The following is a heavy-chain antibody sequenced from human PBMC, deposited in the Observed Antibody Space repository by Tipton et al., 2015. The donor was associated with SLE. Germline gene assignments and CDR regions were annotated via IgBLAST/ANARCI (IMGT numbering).Heavy chain of an antibody. J-gene: IGHJ3*02. CDR1: GFTFSSYA. D-gene: IGHD5-24*01. CDR3: AKDGELGRDGLSRAFDI. Sequence: SLRLSCAASGFTFSSYAMSWVRQAPGKGLEWVSVIYSGGSSTYYADPVKGRFTISRDNSKNTLYLQMNSLRAEDTAVYYCAKDGELGRDGLSRAFDIWGQGTMVTVSS. V-gene: IGHV3-23*03. CDR2: IYSGGSST.